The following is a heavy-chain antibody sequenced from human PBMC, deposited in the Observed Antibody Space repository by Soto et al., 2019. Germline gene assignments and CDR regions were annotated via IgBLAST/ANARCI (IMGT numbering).Heavy chain of an antibody. J-gene: IGHJ4*02. CDR3: AKDRGKWLQLFDF. Sequence: QVQLVESGGGVVQPGRSLRLSCVASGFIFSNYGMHWVRQVPGKGLEWVTVISDGERNKYYLDSVKGRFTVSRDNSKNTLFLQMNSLRPEDTAIYYCAKDRGKWLQLFDFWGQGTLVTVSS. CDR2: ISDGERNK. CDR1: GFIFSNYG. D-gene: IGHD3-10*01. V-gene: IGHV3-30*18.